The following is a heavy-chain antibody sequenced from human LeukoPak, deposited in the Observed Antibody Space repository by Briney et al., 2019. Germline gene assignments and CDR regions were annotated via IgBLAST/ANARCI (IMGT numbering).Heavy chain of an antibody. CDR1: GASVSSDNYY. V-gene: IGHV4-61*01. Sequence: PSETLSLTCTVSGASVSSDNYYWSWIRQPPGKGLEWIGHIYYSGTTSYNPSLKSRVTISVDTSKNQFSLKLSSVTAADTAVYYCARYTSSYYGMDVWGQGTTVTVSS. D-gene: IGHD6-6*01. CDR3: ARYTSSYYGMDV. CDR2: IYYSGTT. J-gene: IGHJ6*02.